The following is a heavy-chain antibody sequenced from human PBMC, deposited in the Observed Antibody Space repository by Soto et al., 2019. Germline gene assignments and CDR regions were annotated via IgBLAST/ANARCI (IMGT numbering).Heavy chain of an antibody. CDR1: GYTFTSYG. CDR2: INGYNGNT. Sequence: QVQLVQSGAEVKKPGASVKVSCKASGYTFTSYGITWVRQAPGQGLEWLGWINGYNGNTNYAQKLQGRVTMTTDTSTSTADMELRSLRSDDTAVYYCARMGDVPYYYYGMDVWGQGTTVTFSS. V-gene: IGHV1-18*01. J-gene: IGHJ6*02. D-gene: IGHD3-16*01. CDR3: ARMGDVPYYYYGMDV.